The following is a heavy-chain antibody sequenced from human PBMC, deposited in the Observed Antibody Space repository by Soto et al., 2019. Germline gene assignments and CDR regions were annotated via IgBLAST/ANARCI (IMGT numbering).Heavy chain of an antibody. Sequence: PSETLSLTCTVSGGAISSYYWTWIRQPAGKGLEWIGRIYSSGSTKYNPSLQSRVTMSLDTSKNQFSLRLTSVTAADTAVYYGARGQRFSDWFDPWGQGTLVTVSS. CDR3: ARGQRFSDWFDP. V-gene: IGHV4-4*07. D-gene: IGHD3-3*01. CDR2: IYSSGST. CDR1: GGAISSYY. J-gene: IGHJ5*02.